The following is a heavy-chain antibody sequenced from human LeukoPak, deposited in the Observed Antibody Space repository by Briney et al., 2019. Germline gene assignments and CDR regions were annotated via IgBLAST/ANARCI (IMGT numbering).Heavy chain of an antibody. J-gene: IGHJ4*02. CDR1: GYTFTGYY. CDR3: ARPTYSSSWYFVDY. D-gene: IGHD6-13*01. CDR2: INPNSGGT. V-gene: IGHV1-2*02. Sequence: GASVKVSCKACGYTFTGYYMHWVRQAPGQGLEWMGWINPNSGGTNYAQKFQGRVAMTRDTSISTAYMELSRLRSDDTAVYYCARPTYSSSWYFVDYWGQGTLVTVSS.